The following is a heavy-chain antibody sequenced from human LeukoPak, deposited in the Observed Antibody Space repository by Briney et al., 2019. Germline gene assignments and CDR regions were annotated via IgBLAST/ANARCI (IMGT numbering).Heavy chain of an antibody. V-gene: IGHV3-30*18. CDR2: IPYDGSNK. Sequence: PGRSLRLSCAASGFTFSSYGMHWVRQAPGKGLEWVAVIPYDGSNKYYADSVKGRFTISRDNSKNTLYLQMNSLRAEDTAVYYCAKERLPYNYYYYGMDVWGQGTTVTVSS. J-gene: IGHJ6*02. CDR3: AKERLPYNYYYYGMDV. CDR1: GFTFSSYG.